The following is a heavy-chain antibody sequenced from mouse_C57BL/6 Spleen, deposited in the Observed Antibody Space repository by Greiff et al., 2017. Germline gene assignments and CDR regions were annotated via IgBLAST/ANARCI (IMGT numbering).Heavy chain of an antibody. Sequence: VQLQQSGAELVRPGTSVKVSCKASGYAFTNYLIEWVKQRPGQGLEWIGVINPGRGGTNYNEKFKGKATLTADKSSSTAYMQLSSLTSEDSAVYVCARSSMTTVVAPGYFDVWGTGTTVTCSS. D-gene: IGHD1-1*01. CDR2: INPGRGGT. V-gene: IGHV1-54*01. J-gene: IGHJ1*03. CDR3: ARSSMTTVVAPGYFDV. CDR1: GYAFTNYL.